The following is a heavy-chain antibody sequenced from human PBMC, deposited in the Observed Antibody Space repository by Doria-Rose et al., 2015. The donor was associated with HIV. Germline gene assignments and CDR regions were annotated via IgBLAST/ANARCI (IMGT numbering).Heavy chain of an antibody. CDR3: ARDSGSYNFDY. J-gene: IGHJ4*02. CDR2: IYYSGST. CDR1: GGSISSGGYY. V-gene: IGHV4-31*03. Sequence: ESGPGLVKPSQTLSLTCTVSGGSISSGGYYWTWIRQHPGKGLEWIGYIYYSGSTYYNPSLKGRVTISVDTSKNQFSLKLSPVTAADTAVYYCARDSGSYNFDYWGQGTLVTVSS. D-gene: IGHD1-26*01.